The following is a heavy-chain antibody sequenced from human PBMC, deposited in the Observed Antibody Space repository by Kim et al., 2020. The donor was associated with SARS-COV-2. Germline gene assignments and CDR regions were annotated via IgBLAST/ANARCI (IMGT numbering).Heavy chain of an antibody. CDR2: IYYSGST. CDR1: GGSISSSSYY. CDR3: ARQGYYTPREDY. Sequence: SETLSLTCTVSGGSISSSSYYWGWIRQPPGKGLEWIGSIYYSGSTYYNPSLKSRVTISVDTSKNQFSLKLSSVTAADTAVYYCARQGYYTPREDYWGQGTLVTVSS. D-gene: IGHD3-3*01. J-gene: IGHJ4*02. V-gene: IGHV4-39*01.